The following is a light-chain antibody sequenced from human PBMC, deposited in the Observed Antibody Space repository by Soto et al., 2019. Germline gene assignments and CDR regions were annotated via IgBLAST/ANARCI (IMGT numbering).Light chain of an antibody. CDR2: ASI. CDR1: QSVRDNF. V-gene: IGKV3-20*01. J-gene: IGKJ2*01. CDR3: QQYGSSPYT. Sequence: EIVLTQSPDTLSLSPGERAALSCRASQSVRDNFLAWYQHKPGQSPRLLIYASISRATGIPERFSGSGSETDFTLTIYRLEPEDFAVYYCQQYGSSPYTFGQGTKLEMK.